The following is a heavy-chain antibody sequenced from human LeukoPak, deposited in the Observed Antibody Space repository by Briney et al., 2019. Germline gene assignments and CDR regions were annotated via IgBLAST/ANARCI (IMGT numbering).Heavy chain of an antibody. CDR2: ISGSGGST. CDR3: AKVGDFWSGYPDY. V-gene: IGHV3-23*01. D-gene: IGHD3-3*01. Sequence: PGGSLRLSCAASGFTFSSYAMSWVRQAPGKGLEWVSAISGSGGSTYYADSVKGRFTISRDNSKNTLYLQMNSLRAEDTALYYCAKVGDFWSGYPDYWGQGTLVTVSS. CDR1: GFTFSSYA. J-gene: IGHJ4*02.